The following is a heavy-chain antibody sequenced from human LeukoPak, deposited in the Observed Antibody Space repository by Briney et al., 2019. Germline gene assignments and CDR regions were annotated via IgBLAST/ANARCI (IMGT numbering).Heavy chain of an antibody. Sequence: SETLSLTCTVSSGSISDYHWTWIRQPAGKGMEWIGRIYTSGSTNYNPSLMSRVAMSVDTSKNQLSLKLSSVTAADTAVYYCARGAYYFDYWGQGTLVTVS. J-gene: IGHJ4*02. CDR1: SGSISDYH. V-gene: IGHV4-4*07. CDR2: IYTSGST. CDR3: ARGAYYFDY.